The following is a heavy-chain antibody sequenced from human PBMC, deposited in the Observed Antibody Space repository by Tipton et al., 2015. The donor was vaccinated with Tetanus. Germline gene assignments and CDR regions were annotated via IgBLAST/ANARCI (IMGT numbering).Heavy chain of an antibody. Sequence: TLSLTCTVSGGSISSNYWSWIRQPPGKGLEWIGNIYYSGSTNYNPSLKSRVTISVDTSKSQFSLKLSSVTAADTAVYYCARWIAVTGTDFDFWGQGTLVTVSS. CDR1: GGSISSNY. CDR2: IYYSGST. J-gene: IGHJ4*02. D-gene: IGHD6-19*01. CDR3: ARWIAVTGTDFDF. V-gene: IGHV4-59*08.